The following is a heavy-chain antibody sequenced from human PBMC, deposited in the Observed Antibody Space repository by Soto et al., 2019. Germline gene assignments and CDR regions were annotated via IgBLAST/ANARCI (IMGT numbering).Heavy chain of an antibody. V-gene: IGHV3-30*18. J-gene: IGHJ4*02. CDR1: GFTFSSYG. CDR2: ISYDGSNK. D-gene: IGHD2-21*02. CDR3: AKDKVPVVVTAPFDY. Sequence: QVQLVESGGGVVQPGRSLRLSCAASGFTFSSYGMHWVRQAPGKGLEWVAVISYDGSNKYYADSVKGRFTISRDNSKNTLYLQMNNLRDEDTAVYYCAKDKVPVVVTAPFDYWGQGTLVTVSS.